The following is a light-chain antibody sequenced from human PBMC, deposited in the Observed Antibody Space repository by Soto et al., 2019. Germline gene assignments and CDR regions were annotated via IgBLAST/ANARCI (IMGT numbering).Light chain of an antibody. CDR2: VVS. CDR1: RSAVGGYNY. Sequence: QSVLTQPASVSGSPGQSITISCTGTRSAVGGYNYVSWYQQHPGKAPKLMIYVVSNRPSGVSNRFSGSKSGNTASLTISGLQAEDEADYYCSSYTSSSTLYVFGTGTKVTVL. CDR3: SSYTSSSTLYV. J-gene: IGLJ1*01. V-gene: IGLV2-14*01.